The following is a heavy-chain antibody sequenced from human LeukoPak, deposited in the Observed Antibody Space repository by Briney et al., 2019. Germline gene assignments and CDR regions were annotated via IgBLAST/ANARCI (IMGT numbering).Heavy chain of an antibody. CDR3: ARGAEMATISTWFDP. D-gene: IGHD5-24*01. CDR1: GYTFTIYY. V-gene: IGHV1-46*01. CDR2: INPSGGST. Sequence: GASVKVSCKASGYTFTIYYMHWVRQAPGQGLEWMGIINPSGGSTSYAQKFQGRVTMTRDTSTSTVYMELSSLRSEDTAVYYCARGAEMATISTWFDPWGQGTLVTVSS. J-gene: IGHJ5*02.